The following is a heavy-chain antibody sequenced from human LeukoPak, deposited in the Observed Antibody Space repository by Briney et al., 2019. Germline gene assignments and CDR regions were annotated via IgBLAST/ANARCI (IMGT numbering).Heavy chain of an antibody. CDR1: GGTFSSYA. CDR3: ARGLTGSSGWWDYYYMDV. D-gene: IGHD6-19*01. CDR2: IIPILGTA. J-gene: IGHJ6*03. V-gene: IGHV1-69*13. Sequence: SVKVSCKASGGTFSSYAISWVRHAPGQGLEWMGGIIPILGTANYAQKVQGRVTITADESTSTAYMELSSLRSEDTAVYYCARGLTGSSGWWDYYYMDVWGKGTTVTVSS.